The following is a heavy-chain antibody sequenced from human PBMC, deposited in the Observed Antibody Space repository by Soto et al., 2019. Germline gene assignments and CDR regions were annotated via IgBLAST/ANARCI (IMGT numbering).Heavy chain of an antibody. V-gene: IGHV1-69*01. Sequence: QVQLVQSGAEVKKPGSSVKVSCKASGGTFSSYAISWVRQAPGQGLEWMGGIIPIFGTANYAQKFQGRVTITADESTSTAYMELSSLRSEDTAVYYCARGGPGYDYVWGSYRHYYYYYGMDVWGQGTTVTVSS. CDR3: ARGGPGYDYVWGSYRHYYYYYGMDV. CDR1: GGTFSSYA. D-gene: IGHD3-16*02. CDR2: IIPIFGTA. J-gene: IGHJ6*02.